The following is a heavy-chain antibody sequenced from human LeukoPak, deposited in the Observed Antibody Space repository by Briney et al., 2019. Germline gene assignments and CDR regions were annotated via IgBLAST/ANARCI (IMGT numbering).Heavy chain of an antibody. V-gene: IGHV1-58*01. Sequence: SVKVSCKASGFTFTSSAVQWVRQARGQRLEWIGWIVVGSGNTNYAQKFQERVAITRDMSTSTAYMELSSLRSEDTAVYYCAASPNVYLGYCSSTSCYSLDYWGQGTLVTVSS. CDR2: IVVGSGNT. CDR3: AASPNVYLGYCSSTSCYSLDY. D-gene: IGHD2-2*01. CDR1: GFTFTSSA. J-gene: IGHJ4*02.